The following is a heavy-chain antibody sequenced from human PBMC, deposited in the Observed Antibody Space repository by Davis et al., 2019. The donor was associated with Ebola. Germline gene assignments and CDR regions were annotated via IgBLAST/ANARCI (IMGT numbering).Heavy chain of an antibody. V-gene: IGHV6-1*01. CDR3: ARGWIRVGFDS. J-gene: IGHJ4*02. Sequence: HPQTLSLTCSISVDSVSSGGWNWIRQSPSRGLEWLGRTCYYRSKWYIDYAESVKGRIIINPDTSKNQVSLQLNSVSPEDTAVYYCARGWIRVGFDSWGQGTLVTVSS. CDR1: VDSVSSGG. D-gene: IGHD5-18*01. CDR2: TCYYRSKWYI.